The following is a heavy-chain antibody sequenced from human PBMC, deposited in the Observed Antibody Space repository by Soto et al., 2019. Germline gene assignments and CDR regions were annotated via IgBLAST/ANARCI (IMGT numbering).Heavy chain of an antibody. D-gene: IGHD2-8*01. CDR1: GFTLSDSF. Sequence: EVQLVESGGGLVQPGGSMKLTCAASGFTLSDSFIHWVRQASGKGLEWVGRIASRTHNYATAYGTSVQGRFTVSRDDSLNSAYLQMNGLKTEDSAVYXXXGLMDTFFXRFDYWGRGILVTVSS. CDR2: IASRTHNYAT. V-gene: IGHV3-73*02. J-gene: IGHJ4*02. CDR3: XGLMDTFFXRFDY.